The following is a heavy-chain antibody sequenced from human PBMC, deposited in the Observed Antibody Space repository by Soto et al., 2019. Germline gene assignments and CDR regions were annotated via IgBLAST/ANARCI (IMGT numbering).Heavy chain of an antibody. V-gene: IGHV4-59*01. Sequence: SGTLSLTCTVSGGSISSYYWSWIRQPPGKGLEWIGYIYYSGSTNYNPSLKSRVTISVDTSKNQFSLKLSSVTAADTAVYYCASALYCSGGSCSFDPWGQGTLVTVSS. CDR3: ASALYCSGGSCSFDP. CDR1: GGSISSYY. D-gene: IGHD2-15*01. J-gene: IGHJ5*02. CDR2: IYYSGST.